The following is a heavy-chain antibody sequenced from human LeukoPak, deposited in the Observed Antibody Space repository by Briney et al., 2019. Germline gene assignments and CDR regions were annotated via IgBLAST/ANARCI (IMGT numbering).Heavy chain of an antibody. CDR2: ISYDGSNK. CDR1: GFTFSSYG. Sequence: PGRSLRLSCAASGFTFSSYGMHWVRQAPGKGLEWVAVISYDGSNKYYADSVKGRFTISRDNSKNTLYLQMNSLRAEDTAVYYCAKENRRGYSYGYPDYWGQGTLVTVSS. V-gene: IGHV3-30*18. CDR3: AKENRRGYSYGYPDY. D-gene: IGHD5-18*01. J-gene: IGHJ4*02.